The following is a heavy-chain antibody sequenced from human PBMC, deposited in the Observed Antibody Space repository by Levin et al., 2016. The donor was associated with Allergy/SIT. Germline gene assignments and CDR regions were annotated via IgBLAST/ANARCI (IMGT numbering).Heavy chain of an antibody. CDR1: GGSISSSSYY. CDR3: ARHPYPYYFDY. CDR2: IYYSGST. J-gene: IGHJ4*02. Sequence: SETLSLTCTVSGGSISSSSYYWGWIRQPPGKGLEWIGSIYYSGSTYYNPSLKSRVTISVDTSKNQFSLKLSSVTAADTAVYYCARHPYPYYFDYWGQGTLVTVSS. V-gene: IGHV4-39*01.